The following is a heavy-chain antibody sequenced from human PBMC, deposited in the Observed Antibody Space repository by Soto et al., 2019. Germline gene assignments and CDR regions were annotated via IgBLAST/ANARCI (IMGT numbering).Heavy chain of an antibody. V-gene: IGHV4-31*03. J-gene: IGHJ6*02. CDR1: GGSISSGGYY. CDR3: ARDKSGYSPGDGMDV. Sequence: QVQLQESGPGLVKPSQTLSLTCTVSGGSISSGGYYWSWIRQHPGKGLEWIGYIYYSGSTYYNPSLKSRVTISVDESKNQFSLKLSSVTAADTAVYYCARDKSGYSPGDGMDVWGQGTTVTVSS. CDR2: IYYSGST. D-gene: IGHD5-12*01.